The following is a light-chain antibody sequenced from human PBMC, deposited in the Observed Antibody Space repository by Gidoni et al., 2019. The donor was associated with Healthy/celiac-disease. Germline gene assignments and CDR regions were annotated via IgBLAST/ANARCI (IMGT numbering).Light chain of an antibody. CDR2: GAS. CDR1: QSVSST. CDR3: QQYNNWPWT. J-gene: IGKJ1*01. Sequence: EIVMTQSPATLSVSPGDSATLPCRASQSVSSTLAWSQQKPGQAPRLLIYGASTRATGIPARFRGSVSGREFTLTISSLQCEGVTVYYCQQYNNWPWTFGQGTKVEIK. V-gene: IGKV3-15*01.